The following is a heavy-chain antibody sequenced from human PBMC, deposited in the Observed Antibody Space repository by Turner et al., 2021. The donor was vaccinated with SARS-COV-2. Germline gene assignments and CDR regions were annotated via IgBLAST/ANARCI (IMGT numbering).Heavy chain of an antibody. Sequence: EVKLLESGGGLGQPGESLRLSCAASGFTFSTYAMSWVRPSPVKGLECVSIISGSGTTIYDAASVKGRFTISRDNSKNTVSLPMNSLRAEDTALYYCAKRGHCSSIACLLESWGQGTLVTVSS. D-gene: IGHD2-2*01. J-gene: IGHJ5*02. CDR2: ISGSGTTI. CDR1: GFTFSTYA. V-gene: IGHV3-23*01. CDR3: AKRGHCSSIACLLES.